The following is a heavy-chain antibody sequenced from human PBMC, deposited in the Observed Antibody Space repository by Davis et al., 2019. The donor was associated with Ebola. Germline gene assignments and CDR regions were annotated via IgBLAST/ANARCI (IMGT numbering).Heavy chain of an antibody. CDR2: ISWNSGSI. CDR1: GFTFDDYA. D-gene: IGHD6-19*01. CDR3: AKDIGDSSPYYFDY. J-gene: IGHJ4*02. Sequence: GGSLRLSCAASGFTFDDYAMHWVRQAPGKGLEWVSGISWNSGSIGYADSVKGRFTISRDNAKNSLYLQMNSLRAEDTALYYCAKDIGDSSPYYFDYWGQGTLVTVSS. V-gene: IGHV3-9*01.